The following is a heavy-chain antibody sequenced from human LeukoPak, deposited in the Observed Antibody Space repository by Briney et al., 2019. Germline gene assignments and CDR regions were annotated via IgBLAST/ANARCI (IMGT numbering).Heavy chain of an antibody. CDR3: ARRAVVPAAVSYFDN. CDR2: IYYTGIT. D-gene: IGHD2-2*01. Sequence: SETLSLTCAVFRGSITNSSCYWGWIRQPPGKGLEWIGGIYYTGITYYSPSLNSRITISMDTSKNQFSLRLASVTAADTALYYCARRAVVPAAVSYFDNWGQGTLVTVSS. V-gene: IGHV4-39*01. CDR1: RGSITNSSCY. J-gene: IGHJ4*02.